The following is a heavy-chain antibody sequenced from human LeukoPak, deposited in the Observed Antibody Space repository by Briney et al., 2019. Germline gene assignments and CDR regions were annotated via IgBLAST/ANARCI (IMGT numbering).Heavy chain of an antibody. CDR1: GGSFSGYY. D-gene: IGHD3-10*01. CDR3: ARRTYMVRGVFFDY. V-gene: IGHV4-34*01. Sequence: SETLSLTCAVYGGSFSGYYWSWIRQPPGKGLEWIGEINHSGSTNYNPSLKSRVTISVDTSKNQFSLKLSSVTAADTAVYYCARRTYMVRGVFFDYWGQGTLVTVSS. CDR2: INHSGST. J-gene: IGHJ4*02.